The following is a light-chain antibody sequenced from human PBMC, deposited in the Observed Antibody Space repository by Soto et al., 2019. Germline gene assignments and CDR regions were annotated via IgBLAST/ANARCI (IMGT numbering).Light chain of an antibody. CDR2: DNN. CDR1: TSNIGNSY. J-gene: IGLJ1*01. V-gene: IGLV1-51*01. Sequence: QSVLTQPPSVSAAPGQKVTISCSGSTSNIGNSYVSWYQQLPGTAPKLLIYDNNKRPSGIPDRFSGSKSGTSATLGITGLQTGDEADYYCGTWDSSLSAGRDVFGTGTKVTVL. CDR3: GTWDSSLSAGRDV.